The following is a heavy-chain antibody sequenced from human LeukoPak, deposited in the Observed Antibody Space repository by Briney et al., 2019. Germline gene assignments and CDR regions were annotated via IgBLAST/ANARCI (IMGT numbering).Heavy chain of an antibody. J-gene: IGHJ3*02. Sequence: GRSLRLSCAASGFTFSSYAMHWVRQAPGKGLEWVAVISYDGSNKYYADSVKGRFTISRDNSKNTLYLQMNSLRAEDTAVYYCASEGDWGNHDAFDIWGQGTVVTVSS. CDR3: ASEGDWGNHDAFDI. V-gene: IGHV3-30*04. D-gene: IGHD2-21*02. CDR1: GFTFSSYA. CDR2: ISYDGSNK.